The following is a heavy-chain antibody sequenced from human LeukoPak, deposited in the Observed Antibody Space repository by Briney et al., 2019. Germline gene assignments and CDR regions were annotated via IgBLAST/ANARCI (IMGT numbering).Heavy chain of an antibody. CDR1: GFTFSSYG. V-gene: IGHV3-30*03. J-gene: IGHJ4*02. Sequence: GGSLRLSCAASGFTFSSYGMHWVRQAPGKGLECMAVISYDGSNKYYADSVKGRFTVSRDNSKNTLYLQMNSLRAEDTAVYYCARRGAVAGTLDYWGQGTLVTVSS. CDR3: ARRGAVAGTLDY. D-gene: IGHD6-19*01. CDR2: ISYDGSNK.